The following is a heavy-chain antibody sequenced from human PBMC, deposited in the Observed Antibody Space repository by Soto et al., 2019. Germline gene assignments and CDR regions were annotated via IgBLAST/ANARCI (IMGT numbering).Heavy chain of an antibody. CDR1: GFTFSSYA. J-gene: IGHJ4*02. D-gene: IGHD6-19*01. V-gene: IGHV3-30-3*01. CDR3: ARDRERGSGYFDY. Sequence: GRSLSLSCAASGFTFSSYAMHWVRQAPGKGLEWVAVISYDGSNKYYADSMKGRFTIFRDNSKNTLDLQMNSLRAEDTAVYYCARDRERGSGYFDYWGQGPLVTVS. CDR2: ISYDGSNK.